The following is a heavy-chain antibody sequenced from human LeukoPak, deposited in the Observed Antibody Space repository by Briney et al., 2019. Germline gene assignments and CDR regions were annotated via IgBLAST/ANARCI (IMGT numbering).Heavy chain of an antibody. D-gene: IGHD4-17*01. CDR2: IKQDGSEK. V-gene: IGHV3-7*01. CDR1: GFTFSSYW. J-gene: IGHJ6*02. CDR3: ARVSRDFYSDYYYYYGMDV. Sequence: GGSLRLSCAASGFTFSSYWMSWVRQAPGKGLEWVANIKQDGSEKYYVDSVKGRFTISRDKAKNSLYLQMNSLRAEDTAVYYCARVSRDFYSDYYYYYGMDVWGQGTTVTVSS.